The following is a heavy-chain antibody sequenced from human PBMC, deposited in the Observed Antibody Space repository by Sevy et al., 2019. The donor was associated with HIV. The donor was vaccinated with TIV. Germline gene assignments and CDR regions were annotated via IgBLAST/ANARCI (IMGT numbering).Heavy chain of an antibody. J-gene: IGHJ4*02. Sequence: GGSLRLSCVASGFKFNSYWMLWVRQAPGKGLEWVANIKQDATAKFYADSVKGRFISSRDNVRNSVSLQMNILRVEDTALYYCVRAIATVDSFWGQGTLVTVSS. CDR2: IKQDATAK. CDR3: VRAIATVDSF. CDR1: GFKFNSYW. V-gene: IGHV3-7*01. D-gene: IGHD6-13*01.